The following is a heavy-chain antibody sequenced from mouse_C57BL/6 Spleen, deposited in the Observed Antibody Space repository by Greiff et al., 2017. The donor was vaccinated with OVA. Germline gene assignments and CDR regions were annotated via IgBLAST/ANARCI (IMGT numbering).Heavy chain of an antibody. CDR3: AKGITTVVATDAMDY. CDR1: GYSITSGYY. CDR2: ISYDGSN. V-gene: IGHV3-6*01. D-gene: IGHD1-1*01. J-gene: IGHJ4*01. Sequence: DVQLQESGPGLVKPSQSLSLTCSVTGYSITSGYYWNWIRQFPGNKLEWMGYISYDGSNNYNPSLKNRISITRDTSKNQFFLKLNSVTTEDTATYYCAKGITTVVATDAMDYWGQGTSVTVSS.